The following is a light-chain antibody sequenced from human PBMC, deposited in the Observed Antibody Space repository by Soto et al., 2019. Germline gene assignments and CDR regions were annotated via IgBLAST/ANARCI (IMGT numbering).Light chain of an antibody. J-gene: IGKJ2*01. CDR3: QQRSNWPPKYT. Sequence: EIVLTQSPATLSLSPGERATLSCRASQSVSSYLAWYQQKPGPAPRLLIYDASNRATGIPARFRGSGSGTDFTLTISSLEPEDFAVYYCQQRSNWPPKYTFGQGTKLEIK. CDR1: QSVSSY. CDR2: DAS. V-gene: IGKV3-11*01.